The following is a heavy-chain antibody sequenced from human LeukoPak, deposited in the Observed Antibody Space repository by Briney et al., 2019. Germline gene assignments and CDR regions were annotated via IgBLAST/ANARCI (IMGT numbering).Heavy chain of an antibody. V-gene: IGHV5-51*04. CDR3: ASGMVRGVNNYYYYGMDV. J-gene: IGHJ6*02. CDR2: IYPGDSDT. D-gene: IGHD3-10*01. Sequence: GESLKISCKGSGYSFTSYWIGWVRQMPGKGLEWMGIIYPGDSDTRYSPSFQGQVTISADKPISTAYLQWSSLKASDTAMYYCASGMVRGVNNYYYYGMDVWGQGTTVTVSS. CDR1: GYSFTSYW.